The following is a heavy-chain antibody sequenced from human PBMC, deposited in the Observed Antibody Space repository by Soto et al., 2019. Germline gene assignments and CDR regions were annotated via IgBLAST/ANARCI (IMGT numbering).Heavy chain of an antibody. CDR1: GYSFTSYW. Sequence: GESLKISCKGSGYSFTSYWIGWVRQVPGKGLEWMRIIYPGDSDTRYSPSFQGQVTISADKSISTAYLQWSSLKASDTAMYYCARLGYYYDSSGYSWFDPWGQGTLVTVSS. D-gene: IGHD3-22*01. CDR3: ARLGYYYDSSGYSWFDP. J-gene: IGHJ5*02. V-gene: IGHV5-51*01. CDR2: IYPGDSDT.